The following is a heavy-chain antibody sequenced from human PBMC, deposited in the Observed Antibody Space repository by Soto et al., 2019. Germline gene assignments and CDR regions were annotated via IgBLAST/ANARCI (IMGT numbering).Heavy chain of an antibody. Sequence: GGSLRLSCAASGFTFSSYGMHWVRQAPGKGLEWVAVIWYDGSNKYYADSVKGRFTISRDNSKNTLYLQMNSLRAEDTAVYYCARDRVHKGADYWGQGTLVTVSS. CDR2: IWYDGSNK. CDR1: GFTFSSYG. J-gene: IGHJ4*02. D-gene: IGHD3-10*01. CDR3: ARDRVHKGADY. V-gene: IGHV3-33*01.